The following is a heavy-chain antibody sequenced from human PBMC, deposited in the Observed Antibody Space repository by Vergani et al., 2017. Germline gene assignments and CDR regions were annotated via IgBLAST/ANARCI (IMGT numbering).Heavy chain of an antibody. V-gene: IGHV3-48*01. D-gene: IGHD3-10*01. J-gene: IGHJ6*02. Sequence: EVQLVESGGGLVQPGGSLRLSCAASGFTFSSYSMNWVRQAPGKGLEWVSYISSSSSTIYYADSVKGRFTISRDNAKNSLYLQMNSLRAEDTAVYYCARDAXVRGIPRYYYGMDVWGQGTTVTVSS. CDR2: ISSSSSTI. CDR1: GFTFSSYS. CDR3: ARDAXVRGIPRYYYGMDV.